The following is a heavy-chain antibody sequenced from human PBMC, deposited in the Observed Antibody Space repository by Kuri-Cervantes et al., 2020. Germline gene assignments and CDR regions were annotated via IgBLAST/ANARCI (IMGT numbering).Heavy chain of an antibody. V-gene: IGHV3-13*01. CDR2: IGTAGDT. CDR3: ARGRFSSGWYVGYYYYGMDV. Sequence: GESLKISCAASGFTFSSYDMHWVRQATGKGLEWVSAIGTAGDTYYPGSVKGRFTISRDNSKNTLYLQMNSLRAEDTAVYYCARGRFSSGWYVGYYYYGMDVWGQGTTVTVSS. D-gene: IGHD6-19*01. J-gene: IGHJ6*02. CDR1: GFTFSSYD.